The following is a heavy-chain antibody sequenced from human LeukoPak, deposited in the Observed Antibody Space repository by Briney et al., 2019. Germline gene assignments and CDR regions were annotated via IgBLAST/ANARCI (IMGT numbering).Heavy chain of an antibody. J-gene: IGHJ4*02. CDR2: IYGSGST. CDR1: GGSISSSY. D-gene: IGHD1-26*01. CDR3: ARLQYTGNYYPEY. Sequence: SETMSLTCTVSGGSISSSYWSWIRQPPGKGLEWIAYIYGSGSTNYNPSLKSRVAISVETSKNLFSLNLSSVAAADTAMYYCARLQYTGNYYPEYWGQGILVTVSS. V-gene: IGHV4-59*08.